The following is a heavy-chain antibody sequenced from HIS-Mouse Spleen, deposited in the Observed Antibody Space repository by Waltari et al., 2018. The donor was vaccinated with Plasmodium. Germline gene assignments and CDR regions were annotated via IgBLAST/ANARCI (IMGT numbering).Heavy chain of an antibody. V-gene: IGHV3-23*01. CDR2: ISGSGCST. Sequence: EVQLLESGGGLVQPGGSLRLSCAASGFTFSSYAMSWVRQAPGKGLEWVAAISGSGCSTYYADSVKGRFTISRDNSKNTLYLQMNSLRAEDTAVYYCAKYDDFWSGYIDYWGQGTLVTVSS. CDR3: AKYDDFWSGYIDY. CDR1: GFTFSSYA. D-gene: IGHD3-3*01. J-gene: IGHJ4*02.